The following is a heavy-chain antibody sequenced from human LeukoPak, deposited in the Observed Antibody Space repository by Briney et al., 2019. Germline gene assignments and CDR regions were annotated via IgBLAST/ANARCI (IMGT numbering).Heavy chain of an antibody. CDR1: GFTFSSYA. CDR2: ISYDGSNK. D-gene: IGHD3-9*01. J-gene: IGHJ4*02. CDR3: ARLTDVLRYFDPVGWVLDPSDY. Sequence: GGSLRLSCAASGFTFSSYAMHWVRQAPGKGLEWVAVISYDGSNKYYADSVKGRFTISRDNSKNTLYLQMNSLRAEDTAVYYCARLTDVLRYFDPVGWVLDPSDYWGQGTLVTVSS. V-gene: IGHV3-30*04.